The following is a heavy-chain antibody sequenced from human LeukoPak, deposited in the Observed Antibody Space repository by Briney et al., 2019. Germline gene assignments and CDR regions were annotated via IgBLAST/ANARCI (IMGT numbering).Heavy chain of an antibody. J-gene: IGHJ5*02. CDR2: ISGSGGST. CDR3: AKGVPPANARKWFEP. V-gene: IGHV3-23*01. Sequence: GGSLRLSCAASGFTVSSWAMSWVRQAPGKGLEWVSAISGSGGSTYYADSVKGRFTISRDNSKNTLYLQMNSLRPEHTAVYYCAKGVPPANARKWFEPWGQGTLVRVSP. D-gene: IGHD6-6*01. CDR1: GFTVSSWA.